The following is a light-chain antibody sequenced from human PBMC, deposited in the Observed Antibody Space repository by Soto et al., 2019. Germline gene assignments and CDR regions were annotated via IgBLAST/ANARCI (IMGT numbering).Light chain of an antibody. J-gene: IGLJ3*02. Sequence: QPVLTQSPSASASLGASVRLTCTVSSVYSTYAIAWHQQQPEKGPRYLMKLNSDGSHSKGDGIPDRFSGSSSGAERYLIISSLQSEDEADYYCQTWVTGMVFGGGTKVTVL. CDR1: SVYSTYA. CDR2: LNSDGSH. V-gene: IGLV4-69*02. CDR3: QTWVTGMV.